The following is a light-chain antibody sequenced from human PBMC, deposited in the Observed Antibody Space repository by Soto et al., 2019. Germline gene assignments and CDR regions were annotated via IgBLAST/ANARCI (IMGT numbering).Light chain of an antibody. CDR1: QSVSSY. CDR2: DAS. V-gene: IGKV3-11*01. CDR3: QQRYNWPPIT. Sequence: IVLTQSPATLSLSPGEGATLSCRASQSVSSYLAWYQQQPGQAPRLLLYDASTRATGIPARFSGSGSGTAFTLTISSLEPEDFSVYYCQQRYNWPPITFGQGTRLEIK. J-gene: IGKJ5*01.